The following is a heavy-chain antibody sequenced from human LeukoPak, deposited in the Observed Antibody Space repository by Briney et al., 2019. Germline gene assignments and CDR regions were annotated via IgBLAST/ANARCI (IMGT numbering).Heavy chain of an antibody. CDR1: GYSFTSYW. Sequence: KHGESLKISCKGSGYSFTSYWIGWVRQMPGKGLEWMGIIYPGDSDTRHSPSFQGQVTISADKSISTAYLQWSSLKASDTAIYRCARLVRSEGTLYFDYWGQGTLVTVSS. V-gene: IGHV5-51*01. J-gene: IGHJ4*02. CDR2: IYPGDSDT. CDR3: ARLVRSEGTLYFDY.